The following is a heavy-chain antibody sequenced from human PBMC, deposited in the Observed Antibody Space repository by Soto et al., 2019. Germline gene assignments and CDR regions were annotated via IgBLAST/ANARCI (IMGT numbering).Heavy chain of an antibody. CDR2: IKSKTDGGTT. D-gene: IGHD3-3*01. CDR1: GFTFSNAW. CDR3: TTDGGERLRFLEWFPYYYYYGMDV. V-gene: IGHV3-15*07. J-gene: IGHJ6*02. Sequence: GGSLRLSCAASGFTFSNAWMNWVRQAPGKGLEWVGRIKSKTDGGTTDYAAPVKGRFTISRDDSKNTLYLQMNSLKTEDTAVYYCTTDGGERLRFLEWFPYYYYYGMDVGGQGTTVTVSS.